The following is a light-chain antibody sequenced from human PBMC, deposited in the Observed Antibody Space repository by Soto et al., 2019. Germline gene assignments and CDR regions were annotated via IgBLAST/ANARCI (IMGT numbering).Light chain of an antibody. CDR1: SSDVGGYNY. J-gene: IGLJ2*01. CDR3: SSYAGSNIXV. CDR2: EVS. V-gene: IGLV2-8*01. Sequence: QSALTQPXSASGSPGQSVXISCTGTSSDVGGYNYVSWYQQHPGKAPKLMIYEVSKRPSGVPDRFSGSKSXXXXXLTVSGXQAEDXADXYCSSYAGSNIXVFXGGXXXTVL.